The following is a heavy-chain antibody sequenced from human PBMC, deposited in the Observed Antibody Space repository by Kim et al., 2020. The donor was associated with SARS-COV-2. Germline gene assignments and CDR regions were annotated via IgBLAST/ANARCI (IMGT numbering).Heavy chain of an antibody. CDR1: GGSFSGYY. V-gene: IGHV4-34*01. CDR3: AREISGEFWSGYYLGFDY. Sequence: SETLSLTCAVYGGSFSGYYWSWIRQPPGKGLEWIGEINHSGSTNYNPSLKRRVTISVDTSKNQFSLKLSSVTAADTAVYYCAREISGEFWSGYYLGFDYWGQGTLVTVSS. J-gene: IGHJ4*02. CDR2: INHSGST. D-gene: IGHD3-3*01.